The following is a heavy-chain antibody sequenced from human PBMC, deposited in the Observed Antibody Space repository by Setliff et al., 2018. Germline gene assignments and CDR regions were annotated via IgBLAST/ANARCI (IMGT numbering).Heavy chain of an antibody. CDR2: IYYSGST. CDR1: GGSISSGSYY. J-gene: IGHJ6*03. V-gene: IGHV4-61*10. Sequence: LSLTCTVSGGSISSGSYYWSWIRQPAGKGLEWIGYIYYSGSTNYNPSLKSRVTISVDTSKNQFSLKLSSVTAADTAVYYCARGIPAYDFWSGYYIGYYYYMDVWGKGTTVTVSS. CDR3: ARGIPAYDFWSGYYIGYYYYMDV. D-gene: IGHD3-3*01.